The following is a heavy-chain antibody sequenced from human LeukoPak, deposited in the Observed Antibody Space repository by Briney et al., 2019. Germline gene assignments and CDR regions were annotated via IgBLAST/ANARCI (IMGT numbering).Heavy chain of an antibody. CDR2: IRYDGSNK. Sequence: GGSLRLSCAASGFTFSSYGMHWVRQAPGKGLEWVAFIRYDGSNKYYADSVKGRFTISRDNSKNTLYLQMNSLKTEDTAVYYCTSGRGQWLETTPDYWGQGTLVTVSS. J-gene: IGHJ4*02. CDR1: GFTFSSYG. D-gene: IGHD6-19*01. V-gene: IGHV3-30*02. CDR3: TSGRGQWLETTPDY.